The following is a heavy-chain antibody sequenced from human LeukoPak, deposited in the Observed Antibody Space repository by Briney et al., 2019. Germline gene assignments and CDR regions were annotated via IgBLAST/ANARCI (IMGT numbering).Heavy chain of an antibody. Sequence: GGSLRLSCAASGFTFSSYDMHWVRQATGKGLEWVSAIGTAGDTYYPGSVKGRFTISRENAKNSSYLQMNSLRAGDTAVYYCARGPSYCGDNCYYYFDYWGQGTLVIVSS. CDR3: ARGPSYCGDNCYYYFDY. D-gene: IGHD2-21*01. J-gene: IGHJ4*02. CDR2: IGTAGDT. V-gene: IGHV3-13*01. CDR1: GFTFSSYD.